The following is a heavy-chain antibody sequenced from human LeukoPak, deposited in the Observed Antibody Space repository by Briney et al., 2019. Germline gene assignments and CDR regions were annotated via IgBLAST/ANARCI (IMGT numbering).Heavy chain of an antibody. D-gene: IGHD2-2*01. Sequence: KPSETLSLTCTVSGDSISDPACHWGWVRQPPGEGLEWIGYIYYSGSTNYNPSLKSRVTISVDTSKNQFSLKLSSVTAADTAVYYCARIRLGYCSSTSCDDAFDIWGQGTMVTVSS. V-gene: IGHV4-61*08. J-gene: IGHJ3*02. CDR3: ARIRLGYCSSTSCDDAFDI. CDR2: IYYSGST. CDR1: GDSISDPACH.